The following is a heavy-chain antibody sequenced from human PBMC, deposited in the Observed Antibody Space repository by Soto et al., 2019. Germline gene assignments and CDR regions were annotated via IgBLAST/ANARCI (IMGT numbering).Heavy chain of an antibody. CDR1: GFTFSSYG. Sequence: QAQLVESGGGVVQPGRSLRLSCAASGFTFSSYGMHWVRQAPGTGLEWVAVISYDGGLQHYADSVQGRFTISRDNSKTMVLLQMNSLRAEDTAVYYCGSVRGYGHASVPYSWGQGALVSVS. CDR3: GSVRGYGHASVPYS. J-gene: IGHJ4*02. D-gene: IGHD5-18*01. CDR2: ISYDGGLQ. V-gene: IGHV3-30*03.